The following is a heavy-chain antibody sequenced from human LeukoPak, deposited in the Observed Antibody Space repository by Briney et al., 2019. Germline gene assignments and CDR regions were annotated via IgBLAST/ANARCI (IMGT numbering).Heavy chain of an antibody. CDR1: GFTFPDSA. J-gene: IGHJ4*02. Sequence: PGGSLRLSCAASGFTFPDSAMSWVRQAPGEGLEWVSTISDSGGSTYYADSVRGRFTISRDNSKNTLYLQMNSLRAEDTAVYYCARVGRLQYGDYVAFDYWGQGALVTVSS. CDR2: ISDSGGST. CDR3: ARVGRLQYGDYVAFDY. V-gene: IGHV3-23*01. D-gene: IGHD4-17*01.